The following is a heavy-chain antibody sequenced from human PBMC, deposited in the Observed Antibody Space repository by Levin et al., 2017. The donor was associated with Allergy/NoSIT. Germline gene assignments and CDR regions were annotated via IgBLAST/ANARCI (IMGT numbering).Heavy chain of an antibody. J-gene: IGHJ5*02. CDR3: ATSNLAT. CDR2: IRGQSDGGTT. Sequence: GESLKISCATSGFSFNNAWMTWVRQGPGKGLEWVGRIRGQSDGGTTDYAAPVKGRSTISRDDSKATVYLQMNSLSADDTGIYYCATSNLATWGQGTLVTVSS. V-gene: IGHV3-15*01. CDR1: GFSFNNAW. D-gene: IGHD2-8*01.